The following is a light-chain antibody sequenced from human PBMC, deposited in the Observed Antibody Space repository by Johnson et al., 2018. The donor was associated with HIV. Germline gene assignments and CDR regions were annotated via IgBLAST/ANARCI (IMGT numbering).Light chain of an antibody. J-gene: IGLJ1*01. CDR3: GTWDSSLSAGGYV. Sequence: SVLTQPPSVSAAPGQQVTISCSGSSSNIGNNYVSWYQQLPGTGPKLLIYDNNKRPSGIPDRFSGSKSGTSAALGITGLQTGDEADYYCGTWDSSLSAGGYVFGTGTKVTVL. CDR2: DNN. V-gene: IGLV1-51*01. CDR1: SSNIGNNY.